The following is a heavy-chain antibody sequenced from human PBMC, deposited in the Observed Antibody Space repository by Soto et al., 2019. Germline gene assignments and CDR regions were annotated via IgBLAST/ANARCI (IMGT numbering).Heavy chain of an antibody. V-gene: IGHV3-23*01. J-gene: IGHJ5*02. Sequence: LRLSCAASGFPFSDHAMHWVRQTPGKGLEWVSAITGRGDSTYYADSVEGRFTISRDNSKSTLYLQMMSLRAEDTAVYYCAKDLYVQPPSGWFDPWGQGTVVTVSS. CDR1: GFPFSDHA. CDR3: AKDLYVQPPSGWFDP. CDR2: ITGRGDST. D-gene: IGHD1-26*01.